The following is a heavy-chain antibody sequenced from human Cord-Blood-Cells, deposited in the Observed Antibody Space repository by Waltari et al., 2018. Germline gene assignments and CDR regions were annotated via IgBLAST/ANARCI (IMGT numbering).Heavy chain of an antibody. CDR3: ARARFRGYSSSWYYFDY. CDR1: GGSFSGYY. V-gene: IGHV4-34*01. Sequence: QVQLQQWGAGLLKPSETLSLTCAVYGGSFSGYYWSWIRQPPGKGLEWIGEINHSGRTNYNPSLKSRVTISVDTSKNQFSLKLSSVTAADTAVYYCARARFRGYSSSWYYFDYWGQGTLVTVSS. D-gene: IGHD6-13*01. CDR2: INHSGRT. J-gene: IGHJ4*02.